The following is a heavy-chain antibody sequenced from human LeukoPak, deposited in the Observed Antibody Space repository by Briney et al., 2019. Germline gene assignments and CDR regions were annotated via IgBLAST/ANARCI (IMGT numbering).Heavy chain of an antibody. CDR1: GFTFSTYS. V-gene: IGHV3-21*01. CDR2: ISGSNSYI. D-gene: IGHD1-1*01. CDR3: ARALTTLTYEGY. J-gene: IGHJ4*02. Sequence: GGSLRLSCAASGFTFSTYSMNWVRQAPGKGLEWVSSISGSNSYIFYADSVKGRFTVSRDNAKDSLYLQMNSLRAEDTAVYYCARALTTLTYEGYWGQGTLVTVSS.